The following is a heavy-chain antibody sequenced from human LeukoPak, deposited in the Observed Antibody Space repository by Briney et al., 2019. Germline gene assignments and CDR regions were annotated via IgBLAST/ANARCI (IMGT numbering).Heavy chain of an antibody. Sequence: ASVKVSCKASGDTFSSYAISWVRQAPGQGLEWMGGIIPIFGTANYAQKFQGRVTITADESTSTAYMELSSLRAEDTAVYYCARVRGDYYFDYWGQGTLVTVSS. CDR1: GDTFSSYA. CDR3: ARVRGDYYFDY. V-gene: IGHV1-69*13. CDR2: IIPIFGTA. J-gene: IGHJ4*02. D-gene: IGHD2-21*02.